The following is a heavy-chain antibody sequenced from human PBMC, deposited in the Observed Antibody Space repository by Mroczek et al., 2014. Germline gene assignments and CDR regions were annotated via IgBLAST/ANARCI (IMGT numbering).Heavy chain of an antibody. J-gene: IGHJ3*02. CDR3: ARDYPSRMVRGVITDGQAFDI. D-gene: IGHD3-10*01. CDR1: GGSISSYY. CDR2: IYYSGST. V-gene: IGHV4-59*01. Sequence: VQLLESGPGLVKPSETLSLTCTVSGGSISSYYWSWIRQPPGKGLEWIGYIYYSGSTNYNPSLKSRVTISVDTSKNQFSLKLSSVTAADTAVYYCARDYPSRMVRGVITDGQAFDIWGQGTMVTVSS.